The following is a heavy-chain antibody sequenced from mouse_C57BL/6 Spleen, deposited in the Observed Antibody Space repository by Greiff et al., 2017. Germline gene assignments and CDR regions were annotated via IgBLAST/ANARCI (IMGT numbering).Heavy chain of an antibody. Sequence: QVQLQQPGTELVKPGASVKLSCKASGYTFTSYWMHWVKQRPGQGLEWIGNIIPSNGGTNYNEKFKSKATLTVDKSSSTAYMQLSSLTSEDSAVYYCARYDGYYDDYAMDYWGQGTTVTVSS. V-gene: IGHV1-53*01. CDR3: ARYDGYYDDYAMDY. D-gene: IGHD2-3*01. J-gene: IGHJ4*01. CDR1: GYTFTSYW. CDR2: IIPSNGGT.